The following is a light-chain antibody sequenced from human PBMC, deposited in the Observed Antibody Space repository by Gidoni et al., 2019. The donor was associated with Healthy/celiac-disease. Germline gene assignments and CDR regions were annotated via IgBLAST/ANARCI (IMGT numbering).Light chain of an antibody. CDR2: EVS. CDR1: SSDVGGYNY. V-gene: IGLV2-8*01. CDR3: SSYAGSNNFVV. J-gene: IGLJ2*01. Sequence: SALTQPPSASGTPGQSVTISCTGTSSDVGGYNYVAWYQQHPGKAPKLMLYEVSKRPSGVPDRFSGSKSGNSASLTVSGLQAEDEADYYCSSYAGSNNFVVFGGGTKLTVL.